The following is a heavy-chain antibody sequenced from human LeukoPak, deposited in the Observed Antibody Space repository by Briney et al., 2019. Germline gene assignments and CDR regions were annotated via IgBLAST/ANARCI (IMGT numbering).Heavy chain of an antibody. CDR2: ISWNGDSI. V-gene: IGHV3-9*03. CDR1: GFTFDDYA. Sequence: GGSLRLSCTTSGFTFDDYAMHWVRQAPGKGLEWVSGISWNGDSIGYADSVKGRFTISRDNAKKPLYLQMNSLRPEDMALYYCAKGAWIELYYYMDVWGKGTTVTVSS. J-gene: IGHJ6*03. D-gene: IGHD5-18*01. CDR3: AKGAWIELYYYMDV.